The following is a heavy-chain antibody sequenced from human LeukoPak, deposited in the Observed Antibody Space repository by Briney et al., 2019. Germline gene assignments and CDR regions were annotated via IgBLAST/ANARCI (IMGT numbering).Heavy chain of an antibody. Sequence: PGGSLKLSCAASGFTLSSYWMHWVRQAPGKGLVWVSRINSDGSDTIYGDSVKGRFTISRDNAKNTLYLQMDSLRAEDTAVYYCARDLNRRVFTGYWGQGTLVTVSS. CDR3: ARDLNRRVFTGY. CDR1: GFTLSSYW. D-gene: IGHD1-1*01. J-gene: IGHJ4*02. V-gene: IGHV3-74*01. CDR2: INSDGSDT.